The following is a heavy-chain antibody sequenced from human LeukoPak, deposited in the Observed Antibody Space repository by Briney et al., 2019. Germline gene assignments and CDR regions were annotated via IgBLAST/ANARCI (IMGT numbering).Heavy chain of an antibody. CDR2: IYYSGST. J-gene: IGHJ4*02. D-gene: IGHD6-13*01. V-gene: IGHV4-59*01. CDR1: GGSISSYY. CDR3: ARASAAAPYYFDY. Sequence: SETLSLTCTVSGGSISSYYWSWIRQPPGKGLEWIGYIYYSGSTNYNPSLKSRVTISVDTSKNQFSLKLSSVTAADTAVYYCARASAAAPYYFDYWGQGTLVTVSS.